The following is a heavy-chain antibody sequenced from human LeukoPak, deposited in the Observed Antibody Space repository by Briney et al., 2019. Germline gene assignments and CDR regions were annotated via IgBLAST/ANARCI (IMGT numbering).Heavy chain of an antibody. CDR1: GYTFTSYY. D-gene: IGHD3-3*01. J-gene: IGHJ4*02. CDR2: MNPISGNT. CDR3: ARGQSGRRFLADY. V-gene: IGHV1-8*03. Sequence: ASVKVSCKASGYTFTSYYMHWVRQATGQGLEWMGWMNPISGNTGYAQKFQGRVTITRDNSINTAYMDLTNLRSEDTAVYYCARGQSGRRFLADYWGQGTLVTVSS.